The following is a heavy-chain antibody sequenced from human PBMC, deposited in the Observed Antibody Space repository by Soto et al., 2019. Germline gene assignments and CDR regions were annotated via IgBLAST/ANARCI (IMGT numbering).Heavy chain of an antibody. Sequence: QITLKESGPTLVKPTQTLTLTCTFSGFSLSTSGVGVGWIRQPPGKDLEWLALIYWDDDKRYSPSLKSRLTITKDTSKNQVVLTMTNMDPVDTATYYCAHRVTYYYDSSGLDYLDYWGQGTLVTVSS. D-gene: IGHD3-22*01. CDR1: GFSLSTSGVG. J-gene: IGHJ4*02. CDR3: AHRVTYYYDSSGLDYLDY. CDR2: IYWDDDK. V-gene: IGHV2-5*02.